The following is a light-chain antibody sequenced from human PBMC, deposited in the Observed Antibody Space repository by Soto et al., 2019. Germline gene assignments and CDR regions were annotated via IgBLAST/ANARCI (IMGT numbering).Light chain of an antibody. CDR1: QISSSY. CDR3: QQSYSTPRT. V-gene: IGKV1-39*01. J-gene: IGKJ2*01. CDR2: AAS. Sequence: IQMTQSPSSLSASVGDRVTITCRASQISSSYLNWYQQKPGKAPKLLIYAASSLQSGVPSRFSGSGSGTDFTLTISSLQPEDFATYYCQQSYSTPRTFGQGTKLEIK.